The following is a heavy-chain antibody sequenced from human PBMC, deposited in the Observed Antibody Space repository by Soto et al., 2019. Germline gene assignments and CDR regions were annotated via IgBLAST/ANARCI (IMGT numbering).Heavy chain of an antibody. Sequence: RPSAKVSCKSACYDFRNYGITWVRQDPGQGLEWMGWIGPYNGNTNYAQKFQGRVTMTTDTSTSTAYMELRSLRSDDTAVYYCASDSHPLAVAAPDNWGQGTLVTVSS. D-gene: IGHD2-15*01. CDR3: ASDSHPLAVAAPDN. V-gene: IGHV1-18*01. CDR1: CYDFRNYG. J-gene: IGHJ4*02. CDR2: IGPYNGNT.